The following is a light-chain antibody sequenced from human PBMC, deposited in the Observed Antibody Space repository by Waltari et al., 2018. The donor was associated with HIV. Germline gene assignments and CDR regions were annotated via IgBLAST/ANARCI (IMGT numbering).Light chain of an antibody. CDR2: KDN. Sequence: SYELTQPPSVSVSPGQTARIICSGEALPKQYAFWYQQKPGQAPGVVIDKDNERPSGIPERFSGSSSGKTVTLTISGVQADDEADYYCQSADSSGTYWVFGGGTKLTVL. CDR3: QSADSSGTYWV. V-gene: IGLV3-25*03. CDR1: ALPKQY. J-gene: IGLJ3*02.